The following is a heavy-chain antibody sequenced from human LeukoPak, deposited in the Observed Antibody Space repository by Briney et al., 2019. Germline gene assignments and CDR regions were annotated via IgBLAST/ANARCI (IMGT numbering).Heavy chain of an antibody. CDR1: GFTFTSSA. V-gene: IGHV1-58*02. Sequence: GTSVKVSCKASGFTFTSSAMQWVRQARGQRLEWIGWIVVGSGNTNYAQKFQGRVTMTEDTSTDTAYMELSSLRSEDTAVYYCATVSNYYDSSGYYDAFDIWGQGTMVTVSS. D-gene: IGHD3-22*01. CDR2: IVVGSGNT. CDR3: ATVSNYYDSSGYYDAFDI. J-gene: IGHJ3*02.